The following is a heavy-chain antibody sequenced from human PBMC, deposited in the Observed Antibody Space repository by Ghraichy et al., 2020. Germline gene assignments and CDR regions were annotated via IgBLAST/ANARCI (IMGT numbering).Heavy chain of an antibody. CDR2: ISYDGTKT. CDR3: VAAKKSSSSTCDY. D-gene: IGHD6-13*01. Sequence: GGSLRLSCEVSGLTFSNYWMHWVRQAPGKGLVWVSHISYDGTKTNFAESVKGRFTVSRDAAKRMVYLQMNSLKADDSAVYYCVAAKKSSSSTCDYWGQGTLVTVSS. V-gene: IGHV3-74*01. CDR1: GLTFSNYW. J-gene: IGHJ4*02.